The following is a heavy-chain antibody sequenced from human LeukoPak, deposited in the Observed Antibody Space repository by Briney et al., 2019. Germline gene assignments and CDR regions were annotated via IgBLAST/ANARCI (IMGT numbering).Heavy chain of an antibody. CDR2: IHSRGDNT. J-gene: IGHJ6*03. V-gene: IGHV3-23*01. CDR3: ARQILRGSYFYYLDV. CDR1: GFGFNGFG. D-gene: IGHD3-10*01. Sequence: GGSRGLSCAAPGFGFNGFGRSGFGQTPGKGREGFSPIHSRGDNTHYADSLEGRFTISRDTWKNTVYLQMNRLRVEDTATYYCARQILRGSYFYYLDVWGTGTPVTVSS.